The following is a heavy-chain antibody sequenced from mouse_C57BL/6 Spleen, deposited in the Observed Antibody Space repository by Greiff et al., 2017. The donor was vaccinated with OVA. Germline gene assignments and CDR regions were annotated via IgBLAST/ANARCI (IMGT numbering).Heavy chain of an antibody. D-gene: IGHD1-1*01. CDR2: IYPGSGST. V-gene: IGHV1-55*01. CDR1: GYTFTSYW. CDR3: ARSPITTVSEGAMDY. J-gene: IGHJ4*01. Sequence: QVQLKQPGAELVKPGASVKMSCKASGYTFTSYWITWVKQRPGQGLEWIGDIYPGSGSTNYNEKFKSKATLTVDTSSSTAYMQLSSLTSEDSAVYYCARSPITTVSEGAMDYWGQGTSVTVSS.